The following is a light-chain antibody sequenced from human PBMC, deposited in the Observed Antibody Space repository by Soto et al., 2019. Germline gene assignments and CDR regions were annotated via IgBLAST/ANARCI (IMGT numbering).Light chain of an antibody. CDR1: QSISSN. J-gene: IGKJ5*01. Sequence: EIVMTQSPATLSVSPGERATLSCRASQSISSNVGWYQQKPGQAPRLLIYDASNRATGIPARFSGSGSGTDFTLTISSLEPEDFAVYYCQQRKYWPPLTFGQGTRLE. CDR2: DAS. V-gene: IGKV3-11*01. CDR3: QQRKYWPPLT.